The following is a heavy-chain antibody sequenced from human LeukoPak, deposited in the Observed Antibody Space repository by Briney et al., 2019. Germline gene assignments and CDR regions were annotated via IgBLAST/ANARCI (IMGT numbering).Heavy chain of an antibody. CDR2: ISSSSSYI. V-gene: IGHV3-21*01. CDR1: GFTFSSYS. CDR3: ARDGYKKATSYYYCYMDV. J-gene: IGHJ6*03. Sequence: PGGSLRLSCAASGFTFSSYSMSWVRQAPGKGLEWVSSISSSSSYIYYADSVKGRFTISRDNAKNSLYLQMNSLRAEDTAVYYCARDGYKKATSYYYCYMDVWGKGTTVTVSS. D-gene: IGHD5-24*01.